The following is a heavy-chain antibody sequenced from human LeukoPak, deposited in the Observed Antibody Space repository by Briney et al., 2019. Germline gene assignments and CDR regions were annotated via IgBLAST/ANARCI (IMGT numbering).Heavy chain of an antibody. D-gene: IGHD6-19*01. J-gene: IGHJ4*02. V-gene: IGHV4-4*02. Sequence: SETLSLTCAVSGGSISSSNWWSWVRQPPGKGLEWIGEIYHSGSTNYNPSLKSRVTISVDKSKNQFSLKLSSVTAADTAVYYCASTGYSSGWLDYWGQGTLVTVSS. CDR2: IYHSGST. CDR1: GGSISSSNW. CDR3: ASTGYSSGWLDY.